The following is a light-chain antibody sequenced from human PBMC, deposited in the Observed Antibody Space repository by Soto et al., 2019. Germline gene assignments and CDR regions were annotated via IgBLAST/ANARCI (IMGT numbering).Light chain of an antibody. CDR2: GTS. Sequence: IQMTQSPSSLSASVGDIVTLTFRASQGIRDELGWYQQKPGRAPTLLIYGTSNLQSGVPSRFRGSGFGTDFTLTISSLQPEDFATYYCLQDNSYPRTFGHGTKVDIK. J-gene: IGKJ1*01. V-gene: IGKV1-6*01. CDR1: QGIRDE. CDR3: LQDNSYPRT.